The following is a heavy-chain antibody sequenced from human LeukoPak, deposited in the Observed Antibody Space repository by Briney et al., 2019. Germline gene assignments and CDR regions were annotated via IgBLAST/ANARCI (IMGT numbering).Heavy chain of an antibody. Sequence: PRGSLRLSCAASGFTFSSYAMHWVRQAPGKGLEWVAVISYDGSNKYYADSVKGRFTISRDNSKNTLYLQMNSLRAEDTAVYYCARDRSGHWYFDLWGRGTLVNVSS. CDR3: ARDRSGHWYFDL. V-gene: IGHV3-30*01. J-gene: IGHJ2*01. CDR2: ISYDGSNK. CDR1: GFTFSSYA. D-gene: IGHD3-16*02.